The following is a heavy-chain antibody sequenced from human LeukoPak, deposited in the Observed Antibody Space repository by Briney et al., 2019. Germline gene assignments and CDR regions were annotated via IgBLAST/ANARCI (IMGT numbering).Heavy chain of an antibody. Sequence: GGSLRLSCAASGFTFSRYWMHWVRQAPGKGLVWVSRINPDEITTHCADSVKGRFTISRDNAKSTLYLHLSSLRADDTAVYYCARDNGAGGDSWGQGTLVTVSS. CDR1: GFTFSRYW. CDR2: INPDEITT. V-gene: IGHV3-74*01. D-gene: IGHD4-17*01. J-gene: IGHJ4*02. CDR3: ARDNGAGGDS.